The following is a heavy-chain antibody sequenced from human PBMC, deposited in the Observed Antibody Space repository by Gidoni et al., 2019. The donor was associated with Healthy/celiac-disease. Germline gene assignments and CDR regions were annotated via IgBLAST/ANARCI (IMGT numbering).Heavy chain of an antibody. J-gene: IGHJ4*02. CDR3: AAEDYGDYNPFDY. V-gene: IGHV1-58*01. CDR2: IVVGSGNT. D-gene: IGHD4-17*01. Sequence: QMQLVQSGPEVKQPGTSVEVSCKASGFTFTSSAVQWVRQARGQRLEWIGWIVVGSGNTNYAQKFQERVTITRDMSTSTAYMELSSLRSEDTAVYYCAAEDYGDYNPFDYWGQGTLVTVSS. CDR1: GFTFTSSA.